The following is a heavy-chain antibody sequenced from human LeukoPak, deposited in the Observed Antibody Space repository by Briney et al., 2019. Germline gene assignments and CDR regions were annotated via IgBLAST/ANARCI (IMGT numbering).Heavy chain of an antibody. D-gene: IGHD3-3*01. J-gene: IGHJ4*02. CDR1: GFTFSSYW. CDR3: ARGVNDFWSGSDFDY. Sequence: LGGSLRLSCAASGFTFSSYWMHWVRQAPGKGLVWVSRINSDGSSTSYADSVKGRFTISRDNAKNTLYLQMNSLRAEDTAVYYCARGVNDFWSGSDFDYWGQGTLVTVSS. V-gene: IGHV3-74*01. CDR2: INSDGSST.